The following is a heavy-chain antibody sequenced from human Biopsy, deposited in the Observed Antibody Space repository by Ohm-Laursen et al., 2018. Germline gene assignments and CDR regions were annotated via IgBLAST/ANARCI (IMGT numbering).Heavy chain of an antibody. J-gene: IGHJ4*02. V-gene: IGHV3-11*01. CDR1: GFRFSGYY. D-gene: IGHD2/OR15-2a*01. CDR3: ARGSFAPDF. CDR2: ISSTSSDI. Sequence: SLRLSCSASGFRFSGYYMSWIRQAPGKGLEWLSYISSTSSDIAYADSVQGRFTISRDNAQNSLYLQMNRLRAEDTAVYYCARGSFAPDFWGQGTLVTVSS.